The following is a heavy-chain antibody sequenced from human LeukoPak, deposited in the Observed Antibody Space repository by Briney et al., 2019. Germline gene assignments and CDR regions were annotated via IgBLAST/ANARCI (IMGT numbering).Heavy chain of an antibody. CDR2: IISSSHI. Sequence: GGSLRLSCAASGFTFSTYSMTWVRQGPGKGLEWVSSIISSSHIYYADSLKGRFTISRDNAENSLYLQMNSLRAEDTAVYYCASRYEVLTGMLADYYYPMDVWGQGTTVTVSS. V-gene: IGHV3-21*01. CDR1: GFTFSTYS. CDR3: ASRYEVLTGMLADYYYPMDV. D-gene: IGHD3-9*01. J-gene: IGHJ6*02.